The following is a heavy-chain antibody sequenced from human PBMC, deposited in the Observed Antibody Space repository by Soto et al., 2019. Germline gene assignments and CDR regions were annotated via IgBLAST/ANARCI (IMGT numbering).Heavy chain of an antibody. CDR3: ARGLPPDGKSFDY. V-gene: IGHV4-4*02. Sequence: VQLVESGGGLVQPGGSLRLSCAASGFTFSSYSMNWVRQAPGKGLEWIGYIYHSGSTYYNPSLKSRVTISVDRSKNQFSLKLSSVTAADTAVYYCARGLPPDGKSFDYWGQGTLVTVSS. CDR1: GFTFSSYSM. CDR2: IYHSGST. J-gene: IGHJ4*02.